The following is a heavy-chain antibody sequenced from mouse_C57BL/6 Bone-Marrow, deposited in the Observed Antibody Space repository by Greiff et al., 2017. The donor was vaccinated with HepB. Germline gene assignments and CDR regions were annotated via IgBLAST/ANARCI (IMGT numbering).Heavy chain of an antibody. CDR1: GFTFTDYY. D-gene: IGHD2-4*01. J-gene: IGHJ3*01. Sequence: LKESGGGLVQPGGSLSLSCAASGFTFTDYYMSWVRQPPGKALEWLGFIRNKANGYTTEYSASVKGRFTISRDNSQSILYLQMNALRAEDSATYYCASHDYPAWFAYWGQGTLVTVSA. V-gene: IGHV7-3*01. CDR3: ASHDYPAWFAY. CDR2: IRNKANGYTT.